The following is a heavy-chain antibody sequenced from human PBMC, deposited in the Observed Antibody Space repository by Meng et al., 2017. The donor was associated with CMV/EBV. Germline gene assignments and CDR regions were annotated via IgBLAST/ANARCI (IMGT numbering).Heavy chain of an antibody. CDR2: IYYSGST. D-gene: IGHD2-2*02. V-gene: IGHV4-39*01. Sequence: ISSSSYYWGWIRQPPGKGLEWIGSIYYSGSTYYNPSLQSRVTISVDTSKNQFSLKLSSVTAADTAVYYCARQVVVVPAAITNNWFDPWGQGTLVTVSS. J-gene: IGHJ5*02. CDR1: ISSSSYY. CDR3: ARQVVVVPAAITNNWFDP.